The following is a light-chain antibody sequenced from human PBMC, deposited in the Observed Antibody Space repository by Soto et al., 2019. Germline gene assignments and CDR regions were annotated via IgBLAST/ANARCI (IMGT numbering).Light chain of an antibody. V-gene: IGLV1-40*01. CDR2: GNS. CDR3: QSYDSSLSGSRVV. CDR1: SSNIGAGYD. Sequence: QPVLTQPPSVSGAPGQRVTISCTGSSSNIGAGYDVHWYQQLPGTAPKLLIYGNSNRPSGVPDRFSGSKPGTSASLAITGLQAEDEADYYCQSYDSSLSGSRVVFGGGTKLTVL. J-gene: IGLJ2*01.